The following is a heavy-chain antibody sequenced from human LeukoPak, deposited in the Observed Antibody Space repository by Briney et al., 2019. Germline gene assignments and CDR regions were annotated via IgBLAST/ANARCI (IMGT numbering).Heavy chain of an antibody. Sequence: SQTLSLTCTVPGGSISSGSYYWSWIRQPAGKGLEWIGRIYTSGSTNYNPSLQSRVTISVDTSKHQFSLKLSSVTAADTAVYYCARGHHVVVPAADDAFDIWGQGTMVTVSS. CDR2: IYTSGST. J-gene: IGHJ3*02. V-gene: IGHV4-61*02. CDR3: ARGHHVVVPAADDAFDI. D-gene: IGHD2-2*01. CDR1: GGSISSGSYY.